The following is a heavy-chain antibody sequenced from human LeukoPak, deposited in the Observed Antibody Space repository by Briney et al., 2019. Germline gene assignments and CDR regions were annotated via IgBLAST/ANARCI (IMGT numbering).Heavy chain of an antibody. Sequence: PGGSLRLSCAASGFTFSSYGMHWVRQAPGKGLEWVAVISYDGSNKYYADSVKGRFTISRDNSKNTLYLQMNSLRAEDTAVYYCRVVGPDYKSYYYYYMDVWGKGTTVTVSS. J-gene: IGHJ6*03. CDR2: ISYDGSNK. CDR3: RVVGPDYKSYYYYYMDV. D-gene: IGHD4/OR15-4a*01. V-gene: IGHV3-30*03. CDR1: GFTFSSYG.